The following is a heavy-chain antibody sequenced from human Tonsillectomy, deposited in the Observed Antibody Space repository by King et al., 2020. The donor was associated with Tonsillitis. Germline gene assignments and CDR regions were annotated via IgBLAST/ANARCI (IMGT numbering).Heavy chain of an antibody. CDR2: IYYSGST. V-gene: IGHV4-59*08. Sequence: VQLQESGPGLVKPSETLSLTCTVSGGSISSYYWSWIRQPPGKGLEWIVYIYYSGSTNYNPSLKSRVTISVDTSKNQFSLKLSSVTAADTAVYYCARHGSTYRGFDYWGQGTLVTVSS. J-gene: IGHJ4*02. CDR3: ARHGSTYRGFDY. CDR1: GGSISSYY. D-gene: IGHD1-26*01.